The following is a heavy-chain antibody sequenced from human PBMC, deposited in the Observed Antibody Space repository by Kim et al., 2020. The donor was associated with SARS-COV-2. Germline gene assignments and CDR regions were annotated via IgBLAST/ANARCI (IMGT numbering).Heavy chain of an antibody. CDR3: ARRSRGDGSPGY. CDR2: FYYTGTM. J-gene: IGHJ6*01. D-gene: IGHD6-25*01. CDR1: GGSFSTSSYY. V-gene: IGHV4-39*01. Sequence: SETLSLTCTVSGGSFSTSSYYWDWIRQPPGKGLEWIGGFYYTGTMYFNPSLKSRVTISEDTYKKQFSLKLTSVTAADTAVYYCARRSRGDGSPGYRG.